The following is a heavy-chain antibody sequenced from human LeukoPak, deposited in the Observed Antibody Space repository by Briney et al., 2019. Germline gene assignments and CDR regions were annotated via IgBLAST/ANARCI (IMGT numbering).Heavy chain of an antibody. Sequence: SETLSLTCSVSGYSISSGFYWGWIRQPPGKGLEWIGSIYHSGSTNYNPSLKSRVTISVDTSKNQFSLKLSSVTAADTAVYYCARHRGYFYFDYWGQGTLVTVSS. CDR1: GYSISSGFY. V-gene: IGHV4-38-2*02. CDR2: IYHSGST. D-gene: IGHD3-22*01. CDR3: ARHRGYFYFDY. J-gene: IGHJ4*02.